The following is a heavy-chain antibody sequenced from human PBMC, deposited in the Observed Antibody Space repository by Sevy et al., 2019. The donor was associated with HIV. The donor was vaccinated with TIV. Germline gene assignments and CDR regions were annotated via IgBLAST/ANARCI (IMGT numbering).Heavy chain of an antibody. J-gene: IGHJ4*02. CDR3: ARVPLYSGYDLGFDY. Sequence: GGSLRLSCAASVFTFSSYSMNWVRQAPGKGLEWVSYISSSSSTIYYADSVKGRFTISRDNAKNSLYLQMNSLRDEDTAVYYCARVPLYSGYDLGFDYWGQGTLVTVSS. D-gene: IGHD5-12*01. CDR2: ISSSSSTI. CDR1: VFTFSSYS. V-gene: IGHV3-48*02.